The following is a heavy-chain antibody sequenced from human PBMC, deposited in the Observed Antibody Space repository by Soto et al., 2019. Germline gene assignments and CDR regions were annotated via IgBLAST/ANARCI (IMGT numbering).Heavy chain of an antibody. Sequence: HPGGSLRLSCAASGFTVSSNYMSWVRQAPGKGLEWVSVIYSGGSTYYADSVKGRFTISRDNSKNTLYLQMNSLRAEDTAVYYCDRGGIAARPGYYYGMDVWGEGTTVTVSS. CDR2: IYSGGST. CDR3: DRGGIAARPGYYYGMDV. J-gene: IGHJ6*04. D-gene: IGHD6-6*01. CDR1: GFTVSSNY. V-gene: IGHV3-53*01.